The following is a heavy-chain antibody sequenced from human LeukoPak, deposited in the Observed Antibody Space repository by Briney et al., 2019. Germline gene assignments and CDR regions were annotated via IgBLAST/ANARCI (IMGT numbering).Heavy chain of an antibody. CDR3: ARERIAVGAAWFDP. D-gene: IGHD6-19*01. J-gene: IGHJ5*02. Sequence: SETLSLTCTVSGGSISSYYWSWIRQPPGKGLEWIGYIYYSGSTNYNPSLKSRVTISVDTSKNQFSLKLSSVAAADTAVYYCARERIAVGAAWFDPWGQGTLVTVSS. CDR1: GGSISSYY. CDR2: IYYSGST. V-gene: IGHV4-59*01.